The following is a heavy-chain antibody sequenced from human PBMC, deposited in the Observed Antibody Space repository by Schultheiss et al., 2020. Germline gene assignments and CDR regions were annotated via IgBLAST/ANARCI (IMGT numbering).Heavy chain of an antibody. CDR3: TKDIFRSSGWSYYSYYGVDV. J-gene: IGHJ6*02. CDR2: ISSSSSTI. V-gene: IGHV3-48*04. CDR1: GFTFSSYA. D-gene: IGHD6-19*01. Sequence: SCAASGFTFSSYAMNWVRQAPGKGLEWVSYISSSSSTIYYADSVKGRFTISRDNTKNSLYLQMNSLRAEDTALYYCTKDIFRSSGWSYYSYYGVDVWGQGTTVTVSS.